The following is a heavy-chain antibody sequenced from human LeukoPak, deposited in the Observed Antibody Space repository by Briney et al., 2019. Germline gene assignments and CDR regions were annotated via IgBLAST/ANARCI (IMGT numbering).Heavy chain of an antibody. Sequence: HSGGSLRLSCAASGFTVITNDMTWVRQAPGKGLEWVSVLYSDGNTKYADSVQGRFTISRDNSKNTLYLEMNSLSPDDTAVYYCARGVEPLAANTLAYWGHGTLVTVSS. V-gene: IGHV3-53*01. CDR3: ARGVEPLAANTLAY. CDR2: LYSDGNT. J-gene: IGHJ4*01. D-gene: IGHD1-14*01. CDR1: GFTVITND.